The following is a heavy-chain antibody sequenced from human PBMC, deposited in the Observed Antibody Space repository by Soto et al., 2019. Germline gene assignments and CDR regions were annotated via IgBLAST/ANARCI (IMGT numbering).Heavy chain of an antibody. Sequence: SLRLSCAASGFTFSDYWMHWVRQAPGKGLEWVAFNSYDGSNKYYADSVKGRFTISRDSSEKTLYLQMNSLRPEDTAVYYCAKALGELSPESYDYWGQGTLVTVSS. CDR3: AKALGELSPESYDY. CDR1: GFTFSDYW. J-gene: IGHJ4*02. D-gene: IGHD3-16*02. CDR2: NSYDGSNK. V-gene: IGHV3-30*18.